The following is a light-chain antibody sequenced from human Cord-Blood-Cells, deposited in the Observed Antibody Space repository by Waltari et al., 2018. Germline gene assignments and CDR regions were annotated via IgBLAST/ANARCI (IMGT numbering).Light chain of an antibody. CDR3: SSYTSSSTQV. CDR1: SSDAGGYKY. Sequence: QSALTQPASVSGSPGQSITISCTGTSSDAGGYKYVSWYQQHPGKAPKPMIYGASNRPSGVSNRFSGSKSGNTASLTISGLQAEDEADYYCSSYTSSSTQVFGGGTKLTVL. V-gene: IGLV2-14*01. J-gene: IGLJ2*01. CDR2: GAS.